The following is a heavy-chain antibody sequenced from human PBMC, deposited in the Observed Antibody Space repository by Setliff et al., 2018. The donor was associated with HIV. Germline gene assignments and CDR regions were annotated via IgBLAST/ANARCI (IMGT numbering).Heavy chain of an antibody. J-gene: IGHJ6*03. V-gene: IGHV4-4*02. CDR2: IYHSGST. CDR3: ARATYVLHFLEWSPDSSLYHYYMDV. Sequence: SETLSLTCAVSGGSISSSSWWSWVRQPPGKGLEWIGEIYHSGSTNYNPSLKSRVTMSVDKSKNQFSLKLSSVTAADTAVYHCARATYVLHFLEWSPDSSLYHYYMDVWGKGTTVTVSS. D-gene: IGHD3-3*01. CDR1: GGSISSSSW.